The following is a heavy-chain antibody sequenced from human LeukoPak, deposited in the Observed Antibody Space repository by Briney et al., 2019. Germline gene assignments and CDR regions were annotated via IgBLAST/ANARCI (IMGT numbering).Heavy chain of an antibody. D-gene: IGHD5-24*01. Sequence: GGSLRLSCAASGFIFRNYGMYWVRQAPGKGLEWVAVIWHDGSAEFYADSVKGRFSISRDDSKNTVYLQMNSLRVEDTALYYCARDSRDGWSGYFDLWGQGIVVTVSS. CDR2: IWHDGSAE. J-gene: IGHJ4*02. CDR1: GFIFRNYG. CDR3: ARDSRDGWSGYFDL. V-gene: IGHV3-33*07.